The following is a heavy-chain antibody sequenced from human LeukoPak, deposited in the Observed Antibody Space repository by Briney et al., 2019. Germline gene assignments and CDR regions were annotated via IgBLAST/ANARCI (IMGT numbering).Heavy chain of an antibody. D-gene: IGHD1-1*01. V-gene: IGHV3-21*05. CDR1: GFTFSTHS. CDR3: AGDGTGVLPGDAFDI. Sequence: GRSLTLSCAASGFTFSTHSMNWVRQAPGKGLEWVSYINHDGNDIYYGESVKGRFTISRDNAKNSLYLQMHTLRAEDTAVYYCAGDGTGVLPGDAFDIWSQGTMVTVSS. CDR2: INHDGNDI. J-gene: IGHJ3*02.